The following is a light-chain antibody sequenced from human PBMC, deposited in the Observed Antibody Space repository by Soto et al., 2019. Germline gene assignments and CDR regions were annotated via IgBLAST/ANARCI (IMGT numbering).Light chain of an antibody. J-gene: IGLJ3*02. Sequence: SYELTQPPSVSVAPGQTARITCGGTNIGRKSVHWYQQKPGQAPVVVVYDDRDRPSGIPERFSGSNSGNTAALTISRVEAGDEADYYCVTWDTSLRTGVIGGGTQLTVL. V-gene: IGLV3-21*02. CDR1: NIGRKS. CDR2: DDR. CDR3: VTWDTSLRTGV.